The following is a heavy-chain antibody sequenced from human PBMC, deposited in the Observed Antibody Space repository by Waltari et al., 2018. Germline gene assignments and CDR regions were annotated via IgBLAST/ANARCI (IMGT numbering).Heavy chain of an antibody. CDR3: ARNSRDYGDPYYFDY. V-gene: IGHV3-23*04. CDR2: IRGSGGST. Sequence: EVQLVESGGGLVQPGGSLRLSCAASGFTFSSSAMSWVRQAPGKGLEWVSAIRGSGGSTYYADSVKGRFTISRDNSKNTLYLQMNSLRAEDTAVYYCARNSRDYGDPYYFDYWGQGTLVTVSS. D-gene: IGHD4-17*01. J-gene: IGHJ4*02. CDR1: GFTFSSSA.